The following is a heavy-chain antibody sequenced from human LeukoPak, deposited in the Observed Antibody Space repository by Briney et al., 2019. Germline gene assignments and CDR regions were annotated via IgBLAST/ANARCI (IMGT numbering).Heavy chain of an antibody. CDR2: IKSKTDGGTT. V-gene: IGHV3-15*01. CDR3: TTTTRQLPYDFWSVDYYYMDV. Sequence: GGSLRLSCAASGVTFSNAWMSWVRQAPGKGLEWVGRIKSKTDGGTTDYAAPVKGRFTISRDDSKNTLYLQMNSLKTEDTAVYYCTTTTRQLPYDFWSVDYYYMDVWGKGTTVTVSS. J-gene: IGHJ6*03. D-gene: IGHD3-3*01. CDR1: GVTFSNAW.